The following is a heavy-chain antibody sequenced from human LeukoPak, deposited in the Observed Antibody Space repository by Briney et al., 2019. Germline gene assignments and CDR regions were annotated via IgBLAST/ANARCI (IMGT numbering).Heavy chain of an antibody. J-gene: IGHJ5*02. CDR2: ISSSSSYI. V-gene: IGHV3-21*01. D-gene: IGHD4-17*01. CDR3: ARGRTTVTPFDP. CDR1: GFTFSSYS. Sequence: PGGSLRLSCAASGFTFSSYSMNWVRQAPGKGLEWVSSISSSSSYIYYADSVKGRFTISRDNAKNSLYLQMNSLRAEDTAVYYCARGRTTVTPFDPWGQGTLVTVSS.